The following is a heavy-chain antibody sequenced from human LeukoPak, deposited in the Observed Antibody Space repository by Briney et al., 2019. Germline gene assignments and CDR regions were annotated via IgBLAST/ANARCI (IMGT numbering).Heavy chain of an antibody. Sequence: GGSLRLSCAASGFTLDDYGMSWVRQAPGKGLEWVSGINWNGGSTGYADSVKGRFTISRDNAKNSLYLQMNSLRAEDTALYYCAREGAGRFLEWYHDDAFDIWGQGTMVTVSS. J-gene: IGHJ3*02. CDR2: INWNGGST. V-gene: IGHV3-20*04. CDR3: AREGAGRFLEWYHDDAFDI. D-gene: IGHD3-3*01. CDR1: GFTLDDYG.